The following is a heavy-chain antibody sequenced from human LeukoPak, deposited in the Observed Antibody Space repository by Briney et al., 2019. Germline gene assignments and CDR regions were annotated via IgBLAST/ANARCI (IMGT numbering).Heavy chain of an antibody. CDR3: ARGGRVVAATLVY. CDR2: IYYSGST. V-gene: IGHV4-39*01. J-gene: IGHJ4*02. Sequence: SETLSLTCTVSGGSISSSSYYWGWTRQPPGKGLEWIGSIYYSGSTYYNPSLKSRVTISVDTSKNQFSLKLSSVTAADTAVYYCARGGRVVAATLVYWGQGTLVTVSS. D-gene: IGHD2-15*01. CDR1: GGSISSSSYY.